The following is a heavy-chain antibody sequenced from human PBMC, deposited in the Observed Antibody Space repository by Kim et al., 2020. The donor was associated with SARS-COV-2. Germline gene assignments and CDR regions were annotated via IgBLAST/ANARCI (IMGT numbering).Heavy chain of an antibody. Sequence: GGSLRLSCAASGFTFSSSEMNWVRQAPGKGLEWVSYISSSGSTIYYADSVKGRFTISRDNAKNSLYLQMNSLRAEDTAGYYCARGGYSYGLFPIYYFDYWGQGTLVTVSS. V-gene: IGHV3-48*03. D-gene: IGHD5-18*01. CDR3: ARGGYSYGLFPIYYFDY. CDR1: GFTFSSSE. J-gene: IGHJ4*02. CDR2: ISSSGSTI.